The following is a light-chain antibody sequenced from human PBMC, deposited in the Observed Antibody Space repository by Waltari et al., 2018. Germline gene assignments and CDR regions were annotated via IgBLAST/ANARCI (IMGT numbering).Light chain of an antibody. CDR3: QAWDRSPS. J-gene: IGLJ1*01. CDR2: QDN. V-gene: IGLV3-1*01. Sequence: SHELTQPPSVSVSPGQTASITCSGDKLADKFVCWYQHKSGQSPVLIIYQDNKRPSGIPGRFSGANSGNTATLTIRGNQAMDEADYYCQAWDRSPSFGTGTKVSVL. CDR1: KLADKF.